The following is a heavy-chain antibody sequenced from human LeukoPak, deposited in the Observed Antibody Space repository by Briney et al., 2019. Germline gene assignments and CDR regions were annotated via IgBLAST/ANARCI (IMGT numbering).Heavy chain of an antibody. Sequence: SETLSLTCSVSGGSISGYYWSWIRQPPGKGLEWIGYIYSSGGTNYNPSLKSRVTISLDTSKNQFSLRLSSVTAADTAVYYCAIDRPVLTYYYYCMDVWGQGTTVTVSS. V-gene: IGHV4-59*01. CDR1: GGSISGYY. D-gene: IGHD1-14*01. J-gene: IGHJ6*02. CDR3: AIDRPVLTYYYYCMDV. CDR2: IYSSGGT.